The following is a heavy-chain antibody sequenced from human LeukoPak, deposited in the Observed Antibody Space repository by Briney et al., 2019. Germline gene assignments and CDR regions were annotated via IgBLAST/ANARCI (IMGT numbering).Heavy chain of an antibody. CDR1: GFTFSSYG. Sequence: GRSLRLSCAASGFTFSSYGMHGVRQAPGKGLEWVSVIWFDGSNKYYADSVKGRFTISRDNSKNTLYLQMNRLRAEDTAVYYCARESLGYCSGGSCPSFDYWGQGTLVTVSS. V-gene: IGHV3-33*01. J-gene: IGHJ4*02. D-gene: IGHD2-15*01. CDR2: IWFDGSNK. CDR3: ARESLGYCSGGSCPSFDY.